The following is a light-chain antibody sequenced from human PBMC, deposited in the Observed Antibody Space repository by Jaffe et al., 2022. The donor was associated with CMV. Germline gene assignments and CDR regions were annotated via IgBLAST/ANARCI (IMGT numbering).Light chain of an antibody. CDR1: SSDVGGYNY. V-gene: IGLV2-14*03. Sequence: QSALTQPASVSGSPGQSITISCTGTSSDVGGYNYVSWCQQHPGKVPKLIIYDVSNRPSGVSDRFSGSKSGNTASLTISGLQADDEAAYYCSSYTSSGTVVFGGGTKLSVL. J-gene: IGLJ2*01. CDR3: SSYTSSGTVV. CDR2: DVS.